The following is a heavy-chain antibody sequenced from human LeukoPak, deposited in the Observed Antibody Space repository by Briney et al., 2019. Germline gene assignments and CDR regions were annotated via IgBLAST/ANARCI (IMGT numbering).Heavy chain of an antibody. CDR1: GGAISSYY. CDR3: ARHKGYSYGLDY. CDR2: THYSGST. V-gene: IGHV4-59*08. Sequence: SETLSLTCIVSGGAISSYYWSWIRQPPGKGLEWIGYTHYSGSTNYNPSLKSRVTISVDTSKNHFSLKLSSVTAADTAVYYCARHKGYSYGLDYWGQGTLVTVSS. J-gene: IGHJ4*02. D-gene: IGHD5-18*01.